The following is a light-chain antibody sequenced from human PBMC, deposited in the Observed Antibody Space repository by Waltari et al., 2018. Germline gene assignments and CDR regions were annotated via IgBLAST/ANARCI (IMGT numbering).Light chain of an antibody. CDR3: LQRNNWPPT. CDR2: DTS. J-gene: IGKJ1*01. Sequence: ETVFTQSPATLSLSPGERATLSCRASQSVNIYLTWYQQKPGQAPTLLIYDTSNRATGIPARFSGSGSGTDFTLTISSLEPEDFAVYYCLQRNNWPPTFGQGTKVEIK. CDR1: QSVNIY. V-gene: IGKV3-11*01.